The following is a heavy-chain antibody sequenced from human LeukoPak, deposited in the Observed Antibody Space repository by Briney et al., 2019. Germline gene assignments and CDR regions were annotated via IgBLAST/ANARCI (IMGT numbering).Heavy chain of an antibody. J-gene: IGHJ4*02. V-gene: IGHV4-59*01. CDR1: GGSISIDY. CDR2: IYYSGST. CDR3: ARGLLWPLNYFDY. D-gene: IGHD3-10*01. Sequence: SQTLSLTRTVSGGSISIDYWSWIRQPPGKGLEWIGNIYYSGSTNYNTSLNSRVTISLDTSKNQLCLNLNSVTAADTAVYYCARGLLWPLNYFDYWGQGILVTVSS.